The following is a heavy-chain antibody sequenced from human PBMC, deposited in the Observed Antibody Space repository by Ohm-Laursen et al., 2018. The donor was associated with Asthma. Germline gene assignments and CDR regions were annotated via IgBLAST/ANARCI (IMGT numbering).Heavy chain of an antibody. D-gene: IGHD1-1*01. CDR1: GFSLSDYF. J-gene: IGHJ4*02. CDR3: ARGNLEGLL. V-gene: IGHV3-74*01. Sequence: SLRLSCAASGFSLSDYFLHWVRQGPGEGLVWISHLFPDGRRTNYADSVKGRFTISRGDAQNTVYLQMNSLRVDDTAVYYCARGNLEGLLWGQGTLVTVSS. CDR2: LFPDGRRT.